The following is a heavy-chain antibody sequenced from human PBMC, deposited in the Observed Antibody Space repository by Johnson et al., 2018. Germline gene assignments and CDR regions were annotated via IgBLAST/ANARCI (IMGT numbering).Heavy chain of an antibody. D-gene: IGHD3-10*01. Sequence: QVQLQQWGAGLLKPSETLSLTCAVYGGSFSAYYWSWIRQPPGKGMEWIGEINHSGSTTYNPSLKSRVTLSLDTPKNQFSLKLHSVTAADPAVYYCARGEFGRRKKNFYYYGMDVWGQGTTVTVSS. CDR3: ARGEFGRRKKNFYYYGMDV. CDR1: GGSFSAYY. V-gene: IGHV4-34*01. J-gene: IGHJ6*02. CDR2: INHSGST.